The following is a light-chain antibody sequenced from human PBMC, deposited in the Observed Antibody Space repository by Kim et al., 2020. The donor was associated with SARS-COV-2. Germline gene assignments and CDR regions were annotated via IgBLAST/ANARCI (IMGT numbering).Light chain of an antibody. CDR3: QSYDASLSGYV. J-gene: IGLJ1*01. Sequence: RVTISCSGRSSNIGAGYAVHWYQHPPGTAPNLLIYADTNRPSGVPDRFSGSKSGASASLVITGLQAEDEADYYCQSYDASLSGYVFGSGTKVTVL. V-gene: IGLV1-40*03. CDR2: ADT. CDR1: SSNIGAGYA.